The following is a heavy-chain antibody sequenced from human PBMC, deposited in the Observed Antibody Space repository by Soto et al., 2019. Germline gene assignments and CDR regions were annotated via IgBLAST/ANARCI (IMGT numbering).Heavy chain of an antibody. V-gene: IGHV1-8*01. CDR1: GYTFTSYD. CDR2: MNPNSGNT. J-gene: IGHJ5*02. D-gene: IGHD2-15*01. CDR3: ARGGGTYCSGGSCYSDWFDP. Sequence: ASVKVSCKASGYTFTSYDINWVRQATGQGLEWMGWMNPNSGNTGYAQKFQGRVTMTRNTSISTAYMELSSLRSEDTAVYYCARGGGTYCSGGSCYSDWFDPWGQGTLVTVSS.